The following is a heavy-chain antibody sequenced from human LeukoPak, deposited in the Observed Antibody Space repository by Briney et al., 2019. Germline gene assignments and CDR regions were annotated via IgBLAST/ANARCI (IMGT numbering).Heavy chain of an antibody. CDR1: GGSISSSSYY. V-gene: IGHV4-61*02. Sequence: SETLSLTCTVSGGSISSSSYYWSWIRQPAGKGLEWIGRIYTSGSTNYNPSLKSRVTMSVDTSKNQFSLKLSSVTAADTAVYYCARAHVDTAYDYWGRGTLVTVSS. CDR2: IYTSGST. CDR3: ARAHVDTAYDY. J-gene: IGHJ4*02. D-gene: IGHD5-18*01.